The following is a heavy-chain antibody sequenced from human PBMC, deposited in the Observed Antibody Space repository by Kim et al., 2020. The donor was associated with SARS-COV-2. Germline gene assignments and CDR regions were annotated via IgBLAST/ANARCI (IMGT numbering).Heavy chain of an antibody. J-gene: IGHJ5*02. CDR1: GFTFGDYA. Sequence: GGSLRLSCAASGFTFGDYAMHWVRQAPGKGLEWVSGISWNSGSIGYADSVKGRFTISRDNAKNSLYLQMNSLRAEDTALYYCAKDPRMVRGVISSSLGWFDPWGQGTLVTVSS. D-gene: IGHD3-10*01. CDR3: AKDPRMVRGVISSSLGWFDP. V-gene: IGHV3-9*01. CDR2: ISWNSGSI.